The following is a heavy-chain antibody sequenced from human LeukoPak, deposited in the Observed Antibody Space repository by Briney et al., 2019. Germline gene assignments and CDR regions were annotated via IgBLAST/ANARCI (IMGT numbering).Heavy chain of an antibody. CDR2: ISYDGSNK. CDR1: GFTFSSYA. D-gene: IGHD3-10*01. V-gene: IGHV3-30*04. CDR3: ARGDGSGLLYYGMDV. J-gene: IGHJ6*04. Sequence: GGSLRLSCAASGFTFSSYAMHWVRQAPGKGLEWVAVISYDGSNKYYADSVKGRFTISRDNSKNTLYLQMNSLRTEDTAVYYCARGDGSGLLYYGMDVWGKGTTVTVSS.